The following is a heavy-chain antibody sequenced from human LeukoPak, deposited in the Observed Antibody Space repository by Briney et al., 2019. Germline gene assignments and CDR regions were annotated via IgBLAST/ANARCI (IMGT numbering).Heavy chain of an antibody. CDR2: IRSNPYGGTT. D-gene: IGHD5/OR15-5a*01. J-gene: IGHJ5*02. CDR3: AKEPVSEGWFDP. CDR1: GFTFVDYA. Sequence: GGSLRLSCTASGFTFVDYAMTWVRQAPGKGLEWVGFIRSNPYGGTTEYAAPVKGRFTISRDDSKSIAYLQMNSLKTEDTAVYYCAKEPVSEGWFDPWGQGTLVIVSS. V-gene: IGHV3-49*04.